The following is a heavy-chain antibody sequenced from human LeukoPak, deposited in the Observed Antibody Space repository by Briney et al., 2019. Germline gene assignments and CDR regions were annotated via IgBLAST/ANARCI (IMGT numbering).Heavy chain of an antibody. CDR3: ARGLVGYCSSTSCSALFDY. CDR1: GFTVSSSS. CDR2: FYSAGTT. J-gene: IGHJ4*02. D-gene: IGHD2-2*03. Sequence: PGGSLRLSCAASGFTVSSSSMTWVRQAPGKGLEWVSVFYSAGTTYYADSVKGRFTISRDNSKNTLSLQMNSLRAEDTAVYYCARGLVGYCSSTSCSALFDYWGQGTLVTVSS. V-gene: IGHV3-66*01.